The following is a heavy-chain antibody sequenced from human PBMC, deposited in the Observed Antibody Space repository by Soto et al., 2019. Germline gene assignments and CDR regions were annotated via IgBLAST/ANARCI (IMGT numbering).Heavy chain of an antibody. V-gene: IGHV1-69*13. D-gene: IGHD3-22*01. J-gene: IGHJ3*02. CDR1: GGTFSSYA. CDR2: IIPIFGTA. CDR3: ARGYYYDSSGYYYSAFDI. Sequence: SVKVSCEASGGTFSSYAISWVRQAPGQGLEWMGGIIPIFGTANYAQKFQGRVTITADESTSTAYMELSSLRSEDTAVYYCARGYYYDSSGYYYSAFDIWGQGTMVTVSS.